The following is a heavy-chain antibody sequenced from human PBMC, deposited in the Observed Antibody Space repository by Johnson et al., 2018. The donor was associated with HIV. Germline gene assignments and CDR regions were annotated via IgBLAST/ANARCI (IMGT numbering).Heavy chain of an antibody. J-gene: IGHJ3*02. CDR2: INSDGSST. D-gene: IGHD2-15*01. V-gene: IGHV3-74*02. CDR3: ARGSRYCSGGSCPEAFDI. CDR1: GFTFSSYA. Sequence: VQLVESGGGVVQPGRSLRLSCAASGFTFSSYAMHWVRQAPGKGLVWVSRINSDGSSTSYAASVKGRFTISRDNAKNSLYLQMNSLRAEDTALYFCARGSRYCSGGSCPEAFDIWGQGTMVTVSS.